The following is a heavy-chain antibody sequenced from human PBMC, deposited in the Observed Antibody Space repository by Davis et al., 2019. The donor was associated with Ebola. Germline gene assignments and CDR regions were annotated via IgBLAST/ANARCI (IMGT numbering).Heavy chain of an antibody. CDR1: GGSISSYY. V-gene: IGHV4-59*01. J-gene: IGHJ6*02. CDR3: ARHVVGSSWSIRYYYGMDV. CDR2: ISDSGNT. D-gene: IGHD6-13*01. Sequence: MPGGSLRLSCTVSGGSISSYYWSWIRQTPENGLEWIGYISDSGNTNYNPSLRSRVTISVDTSKNHFSLKLNSVTAADTAVYYCARHVVGSSWSIRYYYGMDVWGQGTTVTVSS.